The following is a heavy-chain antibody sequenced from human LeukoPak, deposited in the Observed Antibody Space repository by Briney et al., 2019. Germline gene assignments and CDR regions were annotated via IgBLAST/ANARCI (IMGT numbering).Heavy chain of an antibody. V-gene: IGHV4-34*01. Sequence: HPSETLSLTCAVYGGSFSGYYWSWIRQPPGKGLEWIGEINHSGSTNYNPSLKSRVTISVDTSKNQFFLKLSSVTAADTAVYYCARDSSGLFDYWGQGTLVTVSS. D-gene: IGHD3-22*01. J-gene: IGHJ4*02. CDR2: INHSGST. CDR3: ARDSSGLFDY. CDR1: GGSFSGYY.